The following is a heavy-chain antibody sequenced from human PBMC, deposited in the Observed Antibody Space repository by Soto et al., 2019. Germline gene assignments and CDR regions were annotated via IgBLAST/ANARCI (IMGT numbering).Heavy chain of an antibody. J-gene: IGHJ5*02. V-gene: IGHV6-1*01. Sequence: LSQTLSLTCAISGDSVSSNSAAWNWIRQSPSRGLEWLGRTYYRSKWYNDYAVSVKSRITINPDTSKNQFSLQLNSVTPEDTAVYYCARERSRDIVVVVAAYDWFDPWGQGTLVTVSS. CDR2: TYYRSKWYN. CDR1: GDSVSSNSAA. CDR3: ARERSRDIVVVVAAYDWFDP. D-gene: IGHD2-15*01.